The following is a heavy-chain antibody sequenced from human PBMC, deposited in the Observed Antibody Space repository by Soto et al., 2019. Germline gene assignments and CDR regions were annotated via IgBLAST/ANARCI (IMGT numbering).Heavy chain of an antibody. Sequence: EVQLVESGGGLVKPGWSLRLSCMGSGFSFSAYNMNWVRQAPGKGLEWVSSIKVGSSRIYQPDSMKGRFTISRDDARNSVYLQSNSLRAEDTALYFCVRSPKIGVRGAFWGRGTQVTVSS. D-gene: IGHD3-16*01. J-gene: IGHJ1*01. CDR2: IKVGSSRI. V-gene: IGHV3-21*02. CDR1: GFSFSAYN. CDR3: VRSPKIGVRGAF.